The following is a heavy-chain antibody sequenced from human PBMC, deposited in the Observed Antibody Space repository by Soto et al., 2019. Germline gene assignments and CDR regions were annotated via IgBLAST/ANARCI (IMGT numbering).Heavy chain of an antibody. J-gene: IGHJ4*02. CDR2: ISPNGQGI. Sequence: GGSLRLSCGVSGFTVTSNGVSWVRQAPGKGLEWVSAISPNGQGIWYADSVKGRFTISRDISRNTVFLQMDSLRAEDTAVYYCAKDRRYPRDYFHYWGQGTLVTVSS. CDR1: GFTVTSNG. V-gene: IGHV3-23*01. CDR3: AKDRRYPRDYFHY. D-gene: IGHD1-20*01.